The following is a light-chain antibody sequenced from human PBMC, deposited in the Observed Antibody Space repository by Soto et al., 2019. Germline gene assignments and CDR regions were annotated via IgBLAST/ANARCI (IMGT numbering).Light chain of an antibody. CDR2: DAS. V-gene: IGKV1-5*01. Sequence: DIQMTQSPSTLSASVGDSVTIACRASQSISSWLAWYQQKPGIAPKLLCSDASSLESGAPSRFSGSGYGTEFTLTISSLQPDDLATYYCQHYETYPAFGQGTKVEIK. CDR3: QHYETYPA. CDR1: QSISSW. J-gene: IGKJ1*01.